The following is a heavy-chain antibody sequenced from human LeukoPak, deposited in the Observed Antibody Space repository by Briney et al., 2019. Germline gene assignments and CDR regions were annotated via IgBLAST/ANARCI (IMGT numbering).Heavy chain of an antibody. CDR1: GFTFSSYG. D-gene: IGHD6-13*01. CDR2: IWYDGSNK. CDR3: ARDPATEYYFDY. Sequence: GGSLRLSCAASGFTFSSYGMPWVRQAPGKGLEWVAVIWYDGSNKYYADSVKGRFTISRDNSKNTLYLQMNSLRAEDTAVYYCARDPATEYYFDYWGQGTLVTVSS. V-gene: IGHV3-33*01. J-gene: IGHJ4*02.